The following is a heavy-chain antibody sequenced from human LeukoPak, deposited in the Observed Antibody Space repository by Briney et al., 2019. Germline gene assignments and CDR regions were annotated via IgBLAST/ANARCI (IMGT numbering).Heavy chain of an antibody. CDR3: ARDLAGGSAFDY. CDR2: ISSSSSYI. J-gene: IGHJ4*02. D-gene: IGHD3-10*01. CDR1: GFTFSSYS. Sequence: GGSLRLSCAASGFTFSSYSMNWVCQAPGKGLEWVSSISSSSSYIYYADSVKGRFTISRDNAKNSLYLQMNSLRAEDTAVYYCARDLAGGSAFDYWGQGTLVTVSS. V-gene: IGHV3-21*01.